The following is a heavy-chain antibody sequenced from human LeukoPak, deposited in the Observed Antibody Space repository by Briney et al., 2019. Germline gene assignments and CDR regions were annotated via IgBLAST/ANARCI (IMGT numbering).Heavy chain of an antibody. CDR3: ARRAGAYSHPYGY. J-gene: IGHJ4*02. CDR1: GFTVSSNS. CDR2: IYSGTI. Sequence: GGSLRLSCTVSGFTVSSNSMSWVRQAPGKGLEWVSFIYSGTIHYSDSVKGRFTISRDNSKNTLYLQMNSLRAEDTAVSYCARRAGAYSHPYGYWGQGTLVTVSS. D-gene: IGHD4/OR15-4a*01. V-gene: IGHV3-53*01.